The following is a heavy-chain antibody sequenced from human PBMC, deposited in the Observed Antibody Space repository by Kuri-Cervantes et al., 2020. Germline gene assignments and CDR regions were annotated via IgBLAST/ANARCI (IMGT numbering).Heavy chain of an antibody. D-gene: IGHD5-18*01. V-gene: IGHV5-51*01. CDR2: ICPGDSDI. Sequence: GESLKISCQGAGYSFSNYWIGWLRQMPGKGPEWMGVICPGDSDIRYSPSFQGHVTISADKSSRTAYLQWSSLKASDTAMYYCARHPVPQGYSTDFAHWYFDLWGRGTLVTVSS. CDR3: ARHPVPQGYSTDFAHWYFDL. J-gene: IGHJ2*01. CDR1: GYSFSNYW.